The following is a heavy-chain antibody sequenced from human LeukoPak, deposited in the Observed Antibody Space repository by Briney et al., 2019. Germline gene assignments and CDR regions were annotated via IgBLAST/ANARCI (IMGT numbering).Heavy chain of an antibody. Sequence: ASVKVSCKASGYTYTGYYMHWVRQAPGQGLEWMGWINPNSGATNYAQKFQGRVTMTRDTSISTAYMELSRLRSDDTAVYYCARELVLLWSGELSDGMDVWGQGTTVTVSS. J-gene: IGHJ6*02. CDR2: INPNSGAT. CDR1: GYTYTGYY. CDR3: ARELVLLWSGELSDGMDV. V-gene: IGHV1-2*02. D-gene: IGHD3-10*01.